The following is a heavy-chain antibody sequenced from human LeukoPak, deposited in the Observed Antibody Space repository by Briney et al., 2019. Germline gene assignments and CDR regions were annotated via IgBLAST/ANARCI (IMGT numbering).Heavy chain of an antibody. J-gene: IGHJ6*02. CDR1: GGSISSGGYY. CDR3: ARDVGDSPPRYYYYGMDV. Sequence: SQTLSLTCTVSGGSISSGGYYWSWIRQHPGKGLEWIGYIYYSGSTYYNPSLKSRVTISVDTSKNQFSLKLSSVTAADTAVYYCARDVGDSPPRYYYYGMDVWGQGTTVTVSS. CDR2: IYYSGST. V-gene: IGHV4-31*03. D-gene: IGHD2-15*01.